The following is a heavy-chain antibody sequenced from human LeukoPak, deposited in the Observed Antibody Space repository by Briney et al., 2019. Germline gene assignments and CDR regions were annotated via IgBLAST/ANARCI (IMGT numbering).Heavy chain of an antibody. CDR2: INHSGST. D-gene: IGHD2-15*01. V-gene: IGHV4-34*01. CDR1: GGSFSGYY. J-gene: IGHJ4*02. Sequence: SETLSLTCAVYGGSFSGYYWSWIRQPPGKGLEWIGEINHSGSTNYNPSLKSRVTISVDTSKDQFSLTLTSVTAADTAVYYCARVAAKTVDHWGQGTLVTVSS. CDR3: ARVAAKTVDH.